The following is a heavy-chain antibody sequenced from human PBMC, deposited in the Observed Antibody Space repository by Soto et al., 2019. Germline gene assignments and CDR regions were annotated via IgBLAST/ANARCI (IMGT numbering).Heavy chain of an antibody. Sequence: QVQLVQSGAAVKKPWSSVKVSCKASGGTFSSYTISWVRQAPGQGLEWMGRIIPILGIANYAQKFQGRVTITADKATSTAYMEMGRVRSEDSAVYYCARDQAVCSGGRCYAAFDIWGQGTMVTVSS. CDR1: GGTFSSYT. J-gene: IGHJ3*02. CDR3: ARDQAVCSGGRCYAAFDI. CDR2: IIPILGIA. D-gene: IGHD2-15*01. V-gene: IGHV1-69*08.